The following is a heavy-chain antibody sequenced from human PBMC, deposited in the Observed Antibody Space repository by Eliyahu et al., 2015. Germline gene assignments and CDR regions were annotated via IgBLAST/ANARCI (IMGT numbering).Heavy chain of an antibody. V-gene: IGHV1-8*01. Sequence: VQLVQSGAEVKKPXASVKVSCXAXGXTLTTHDINWVRRAPGQGLEWMGWMNSNSGNAGPAQKFQGRVTMSRNISLNTAYLELRSLTSADTAVYYCTRGPDYSRSGRGNWFDPWGQGTLVTVSS. CDR3: TRGPDYSRSGRGNWFDP. J-gene: IGHJ5*02. D-gene: IGHD5-12*01. CDR1: GXTLTTHD. CDR2: MNSNSGNA.